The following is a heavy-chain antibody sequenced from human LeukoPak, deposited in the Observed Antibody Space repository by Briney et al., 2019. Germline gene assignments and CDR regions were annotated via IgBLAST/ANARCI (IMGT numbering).Heavy chain of an antibody. J-gene: IGHJ4*02. CDR2: IYYSGST. D-gene: IGHD6-19*01. V-gene: IGHV4-59*01. CDR3: AREGGDIAVAGRRGYYFDY. CDR1: GGSISSYY. Sequence: SETLSLTCTVSGGSISSYYWSWIRQPPGKGLEWIGYIYYSGSTNYNPSLKGRVTISVDTSKNQFSLKLSSVTAADTAVYYCAREGGDIAVAGRRGYYFDYWGQGTLVTVSS.